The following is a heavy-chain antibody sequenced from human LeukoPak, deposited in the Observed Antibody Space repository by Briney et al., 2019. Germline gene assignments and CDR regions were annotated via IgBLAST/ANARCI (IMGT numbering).Heavy chain of an antibody. CDR2: INDSGTI. Sequence: PSETLSLTCAVSVGAFSLYYWRSVRQSPGMGLEWIGEINDSGTINYNPSLMSRVTISVDKSKNQFSLKLSSATAADTAVYYCAGSRNQGRNYYIDVWGKGATVSVSS. V-gene: IGHV4-34*01. CDR3: AGSRNQGRNYYIDV. CDR1: VGAFSLYY. J-gene: IGHJ6*03. D-gene: IGHD1-14*01.